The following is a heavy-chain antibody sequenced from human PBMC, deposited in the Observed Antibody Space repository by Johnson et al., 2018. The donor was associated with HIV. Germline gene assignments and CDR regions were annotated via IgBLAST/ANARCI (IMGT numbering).Heavy chain of an antibody. D-gene: IGHD6-13*01. J-gene: IGHJ3*02. Sequence: QVQLVESGGGVVQPGRSLRLSCAASRFTFSSYAIHWVRQAPGKGLEWVAVILYDGNNKYYADSVKCRFTISRDNSKSTLYLQMNSLRVEYTAVYYCAREGESQQLPLGDAFDIWGQGTKVTVSS. V-gene: IGHV3-30-3*01. CDR3: AREGESQQLPLGDAFDI. CDR2: ILYDGNNK. CDR1: RFTFSSYA.